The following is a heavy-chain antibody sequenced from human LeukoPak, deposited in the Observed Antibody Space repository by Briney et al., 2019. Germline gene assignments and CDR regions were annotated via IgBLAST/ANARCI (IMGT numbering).Heavy chain of an antibody. J-gene: IGHJ6*02. CDR1: GFTFDDYA. Sequence: PGGSLRLSCAASGFTFDDYAMHWVRQAPGKGLEWVSGISWSSGSIGYADSVKGRFTISRDNAKNSLYLQMNSLRAEDTALYYCAKDRGNYYYYGMDVWGQGTTVTVSS. CDR3: AKDRGNYYYYGMDV. V-gene: IGHV3-9*01. CDR2: ISWSSGSI. D-gene: IGHD3-10*01.